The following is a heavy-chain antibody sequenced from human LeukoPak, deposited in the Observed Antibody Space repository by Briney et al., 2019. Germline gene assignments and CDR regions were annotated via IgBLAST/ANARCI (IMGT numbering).Heavy chain of an antibody. Sequence: TGGSLRLSCAASGFTFDDYAMHWVRQAPGKGLEWVSGISWNSGSIGYADSVKGRFTISGDISENTVSLQINSLRAEDTALYYCARGAEVDGQHYYYYGMDVWGQGTTVTVSS. J-gene: IGHJ6*02. CDR2: ISWNSGSI. V-gene: IGHV3-9*01. CDR3: ARGAEVDGQHYYYYGMDV. CDR1: GFTFDDYA. D-gene: IGHD3-9*01.